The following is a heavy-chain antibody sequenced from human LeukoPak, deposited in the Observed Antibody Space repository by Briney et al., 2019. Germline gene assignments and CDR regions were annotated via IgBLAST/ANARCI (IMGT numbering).Heavy chain of an antibody. CDR2: ISYDGSNK. CDR1: AFTFSSDG. D-gene: IGHD3-16*01. Sequence: GRSLRLSCPASAFTFSSDGMHWVRQPPGKGMEWEAVISYDGSNKYYADSVKGRFTISRDNSKNTLYLQMNSLRAEDTAVYYCAKDWGSSPLDYWGQGTLVTVSS. V-gene: IGHV3-30*18. J-gene: IGHJ4*02. CDR3: AKDWGSSPLDY.